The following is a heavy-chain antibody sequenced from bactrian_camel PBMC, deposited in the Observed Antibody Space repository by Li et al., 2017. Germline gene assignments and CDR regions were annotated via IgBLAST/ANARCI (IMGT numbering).Heavy chain of an antibody. CDR3: AADPRGSGY. V-gene: IGHV3S7*01. CDR1: GFTFSNTD. CDR2: IRGDDTST. D-gene: IGHD3*01. Sequence: HVQLVESGGGLVQPGGSLRLSCAASGFTFSNTDMSWVRQAPGKGPQWVSAIRGDDTSTYYADSVKGRFTISRDNAKNMLYLQMNSLKTEDTAVYHCAADPRGSGYWGQGTQVTVS. J-gene: IGHJ4*01.